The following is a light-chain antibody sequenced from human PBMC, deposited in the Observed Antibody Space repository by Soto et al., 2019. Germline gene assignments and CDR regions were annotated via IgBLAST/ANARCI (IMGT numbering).Light chain of an antibody. CDR3: QTWGTGIHWV. V-gene: IGLV4-69*01. CDR1: SGHSSYA. J-gene: IGLJ3*02. CDR2: LNSDGSH. Sequence: QPVLTQSPSASASLGASVKLTCTLSSGHSSYAISWHQQQPEKRPRYSMKLNSDGSHSNGAGIPDRFSGSSSGAERYLTISSLQSEDEADYYCQTWGTGIHWVFGGGTKVTVL.